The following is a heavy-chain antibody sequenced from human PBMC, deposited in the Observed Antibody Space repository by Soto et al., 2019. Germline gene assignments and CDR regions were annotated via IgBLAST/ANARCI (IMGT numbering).Heavy chain of an antibody. Sequence: SETLSLTCTVSGGSISSGGYYWSWIRQHPGRGLEWIGYIYYNGNTYYNPSLKSRVTVSVDTSNNQFSLNVRSVTAADTAVYYCARCSLVVIPVPGFDPWGQGTLVTVSS. V-gene: IGHV4-31*03. J-gene: IGHJ5*02. CDR2: IYYNGNT. D-gene: IGHD2-15*01. CDR1: GGSISSGGYY. CDR3: ARCSLVVIPVPGFDP.